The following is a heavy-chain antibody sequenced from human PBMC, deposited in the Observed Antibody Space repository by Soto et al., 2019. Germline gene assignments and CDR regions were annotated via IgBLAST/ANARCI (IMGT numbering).Heavy chain of an antibody. CDR1: GFTFSSYG. CDR3: AREGGYSGYDSYYYYGMDV. V-gene: IGHV3-33*01. D-gene: IGHD5-12*01. Sequence: QVQLVESGGGVVQPGRSLRLSCAASGFTFSSYGMHWVRQAPGKGLEWVAVIWYVGSNKYYADSVKGRFTISRDNSKNTLYLQMNSLRAEDTAVYYCAREGGYSGYDSYYYYGMDVWGQGTMVTVSS. J-gene: IGHJ6*02. CDR2: IWYVGSNK.